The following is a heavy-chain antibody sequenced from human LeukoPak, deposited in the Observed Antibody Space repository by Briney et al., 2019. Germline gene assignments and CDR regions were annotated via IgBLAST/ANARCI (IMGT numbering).Heavy chain of an antibody. CDR1: GGSISSYY. CDR2: IYYSGST. J-gene: IGHJ5*02. D-gene: IGHD6-19*01. Sequence: SETLSLTCTVSGGSISSYYWSWIRQPPGKGLEWIGYIYYSGSTNYNPSLKSRVTISVDTSKNQFSLKLSSATAADTAVYYCARAWSAVAGTEAWGQGTLVTVSS. CDR3: ARAWSAVAGTEA. V-gene: IGHV4-59*01.